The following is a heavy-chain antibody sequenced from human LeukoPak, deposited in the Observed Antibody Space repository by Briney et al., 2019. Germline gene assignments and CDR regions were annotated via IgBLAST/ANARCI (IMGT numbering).Heavy chain of an antibody. D-gene: IGHD2-15*01. CDR2: IYYSDST. CDR1: GGSISNYF. CDR3: ARFPGSAEYRHYYYMDV. Sequence: PSETLSLTCTVSGGSISNYFWSWIRQPPGKGLECIGYIYYSDSTNYNPSLKSRVTVSVDTSKNQFSLKLSSVTAADTAAYYCARFPGSAEYRHYYYMDVWGKGTTVTVSS. V-gene: IGHV4-59*01. J-gene: IGHJ6*03.